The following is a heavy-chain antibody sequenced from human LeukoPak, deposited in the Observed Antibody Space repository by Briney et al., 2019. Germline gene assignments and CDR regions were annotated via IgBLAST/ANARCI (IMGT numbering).Heavy chain of an antibody. J-gene: IGHJ4*02. V-gene: IGHV4-39*07. D-gene: IGHD6-13*01. CDR2: IYYSGST. CDR1: GGSISSSSYY. CDR3: ARGYSSSWYFLYYFDY. Sequence: SETLSLTCTVSGGSISSSSYYWGWIRQPPGKGLEWIGSIYYSGSTYYNPSLKSRVTISVDTSKNQFSLKLSSVTAADTAVYYCARGYSSSWYFLYYFDYWGQGTLVTVSS.